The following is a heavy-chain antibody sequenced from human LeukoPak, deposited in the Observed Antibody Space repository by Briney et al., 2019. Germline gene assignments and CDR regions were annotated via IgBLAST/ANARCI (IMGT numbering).Heavy chain of an antibody. Sequence: SGGSLRLSCAASGLTFRNYAMSWVRQAPGKGLEWVAVIWYDGSNKYYADSVKGRFTISRDNSKNTLYLQMNSLRAEDTAVYYCARDIHDFWSGYSYYYYYGMDVWGQGTTVTVSS. V-gene: IGHV3-33*08. J-gene: IGHJ6*02. CDR2: IWYDGSNK. CDR1: GLTFRNYA. D-gene: IGHD3-3*01. CDR3: ARDIHDFWSGYSYYYYYGMDV.